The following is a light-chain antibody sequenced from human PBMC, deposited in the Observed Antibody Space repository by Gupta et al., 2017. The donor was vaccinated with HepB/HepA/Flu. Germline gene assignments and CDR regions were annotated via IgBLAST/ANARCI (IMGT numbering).Light chain of an antibody. CDR1: QSVLHSSNSKSY. V-gene: IGKV4-1*01. CDR3: QQYDNTPDT. Sequence: DIVMTQSPDSLAVSLGERATINCRSSQSVLHSSNSKSYLAWYQQKPGQPPKLLIYWASTRESGVPDRFSGSGSGTDFTLTISSLQAEDVAVYYCQQYDNTPDTFGHGTKVDI. J-gene: IGKJ3*01. CDR2: WAS.